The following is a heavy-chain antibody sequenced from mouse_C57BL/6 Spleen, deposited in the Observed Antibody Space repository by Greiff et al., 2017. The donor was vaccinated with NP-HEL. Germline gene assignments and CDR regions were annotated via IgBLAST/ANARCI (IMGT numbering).Heavy chain of an antibody. CDR1: GFSLTSYG. J-gene: IGHJ4*01. D-gene: IGHD3-2*02. CDR3: ARNRAQATFMDY. V-gene: IGHV2-2*01. CDR2: IWSGGST. Sequence: VKLQESGPGLVQPSQSLSITCTVSGFSLTSYGVHWVRQSPGKGLEWLGVIWSGGSTAYNAAFISRLSISKDNSKSQVFFKMNSLQADDTAIYYCARNRAQATFMDYWGQGTSVTVSS.